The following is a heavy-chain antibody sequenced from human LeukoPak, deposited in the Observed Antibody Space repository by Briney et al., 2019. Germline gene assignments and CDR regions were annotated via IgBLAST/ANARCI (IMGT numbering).Heavy chain of an antibody. CDR1: GITFSDAW. D-gene: IGHD1-1*01. J-gene: IGHJ4*02. CDR3: IANLDY. Sequence: GGSLRLSCEASGITFSDAWMSWVRQVPGKGLEWIALLKSKTDGETSDYAAPVKGRFTVSRNDAENTLFLQMDSLKIDDTAVYYCIANLDYWGQGTLVTVSS. V-gene: IGHV3-15*01. CDR2: LKSKTDGETS.